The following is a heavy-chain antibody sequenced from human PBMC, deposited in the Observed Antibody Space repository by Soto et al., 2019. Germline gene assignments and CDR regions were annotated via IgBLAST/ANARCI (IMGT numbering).Heavy chain of an antibody. CDR2: ISSSGSTI. V-gene: IGHV3-48*03. D-gene: IGHD1-26*01. CDR3: ARGELRDWYFDL. CDR1: GFTFSSYE. J-gene: IGHJ2*01. Sequence: EVQLVESGGGLVQSGGSLRLSCAASGFTFSSYEMNWVRQAPGKGLEWVSYISSSGSTIYYADSVKGRFTISRDNAKNSLYLQMNSLRAEDTAVYYCARGELRDWYFDLWGRGTLVTVSS.